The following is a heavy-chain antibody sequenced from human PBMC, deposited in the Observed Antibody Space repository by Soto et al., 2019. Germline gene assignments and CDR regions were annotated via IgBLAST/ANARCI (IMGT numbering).Heavy chain of an antibody. D-gene: IGHD3-3*01. CDR3: ARGQRFSDRFDP. CDR2: IYSSGNI. V-gene: IGHV4-4*07. CDR1: GGTISGYY. Sequence: PSETLSLTCSVSGGTISGYYWTWIRQPAGKGLEWIGRIYSSGNIKYNPSLQSRVTMSLDTSNNQFSLRLTSVTAADTAVYYCARGQRFSDRFDPWGQGTLVTVSS. J-gene: IGHJ5*02.